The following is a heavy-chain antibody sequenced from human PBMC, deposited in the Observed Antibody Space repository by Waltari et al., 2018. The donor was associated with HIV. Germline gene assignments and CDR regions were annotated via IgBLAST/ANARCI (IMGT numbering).Heavy chain of an antibody. J-gene: IGHJ5*02. CDR1: GFTFSSYS. V-gene: IGHV3-48*02. D-gene: IGHD6-19*01. Sequence: EVQLVESGGGLVQPGGSLRLSCAASGFTFSSYSMNWVRQAPGTGLEWVSYISSSSSTIYYADSVKGRFTISRDNAKNSLYLQMNSLRDEDTAVYYCARDRTAVATSAPRGFDPWGQGTLVTVSS. CDR2: ISSSSSTI. CDR3: ARDRTAVATSAPRGFDP.